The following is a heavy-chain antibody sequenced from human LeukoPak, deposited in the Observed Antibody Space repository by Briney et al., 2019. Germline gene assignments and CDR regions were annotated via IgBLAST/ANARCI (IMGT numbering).Heavy chain of an antibody. CDR2: INHSGST. CDR3: ARIKLTMSKGMDV. CDR1: GGSFSGYY. D-gene: IGHD3-22*01. J-gene: IGHJ6*02. V-gene: IGHV4-34*01. Sequence: SETLSLTCAVYGGSFSGYYWSWIRQPPGKGLEWIGEINHSGSTNYNPSLKSRVTISVDTSKNQFSLKLSSVTAADTAVYYCARIKLTMSKGMDVWGQGTTVTVSS.